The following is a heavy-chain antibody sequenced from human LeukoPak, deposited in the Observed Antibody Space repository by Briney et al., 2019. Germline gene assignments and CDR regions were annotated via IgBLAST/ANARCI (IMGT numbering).Heavy chain of an antibody. J-gene: IGHJ3*02. Sequence: SETLSLTCTVSGGSISGYYWSWIRQPPGEGLEWIGYIYNSGNTNYNPSLKSRVTISVDTSKNQFSLKLTSVTAADTAVYYCARYRAFDIWGRGTLVTISS. CDR1: GGSISGYY. CDR3: ARYRAFDI. V-gene: IGHV4-59*01. CDR2: IYNSGNT.